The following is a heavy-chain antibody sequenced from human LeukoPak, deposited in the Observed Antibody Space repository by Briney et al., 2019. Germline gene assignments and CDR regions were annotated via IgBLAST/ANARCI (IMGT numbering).Heavy chain of an antibody. D-gene: IGHD3-10*01. Sequence: GGSLRLSCAASGFTFSSYGMHWVRQAPGKGLEWVVFIRYDGSNKYYADSVKGRFTISRDNAKNTLYLQMNSLRAEDTAVYYCARGDTMVRGVYRIFDYWGQGTLVTVSS. CDR1: GFTFSSYG. V-gene: IGHV3-30*02. J-gene: IGHJ4*02. CDR3: ARGDTMVRGVYRIFDY. CDR2: IRYDGSNK.